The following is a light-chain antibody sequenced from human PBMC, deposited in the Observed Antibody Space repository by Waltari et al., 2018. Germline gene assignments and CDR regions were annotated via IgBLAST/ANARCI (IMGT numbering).Light chain of an antibody. CDR1: SSDVGAYIH. Sequence: QSALTQPASVSGSPGHSITISCTGTSSDVGAYIHVSWYQQRPGKAPTLLIHNVSNRPSGVSNRFSGSKSANTASLTISGLQAEDEADYYCSSYTTSGTWVFGGGTKVTVL. CDR3: SSYTTSGTWV. J-gene: IGLJ3*02. CDR2: NVS. V-gene: IGLV2-14*03.